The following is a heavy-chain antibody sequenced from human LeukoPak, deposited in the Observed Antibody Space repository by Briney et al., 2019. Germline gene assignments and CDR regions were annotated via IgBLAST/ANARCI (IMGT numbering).Heavy chain of an antibody. V-gene: IGHV4-59*01. Sequence: SETLSLTCTVSGGSISSNYWSWIRQPPGKGLEWITYSSYTGSTNYNPSLKSRVTISVDTSKNQFSLRLRSVTAADTAVYYCARFIPSSGIDPWGQGTLVTVSS. D-gene: IGHD3-10*02. J-gene: IGHJ5*02. CDR2: SSYTGST. CDR1: GGSISSNY. CDR3: ARFIPSSGIDP.